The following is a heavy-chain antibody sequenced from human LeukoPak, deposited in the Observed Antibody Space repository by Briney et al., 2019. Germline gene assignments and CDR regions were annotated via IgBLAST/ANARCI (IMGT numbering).Heavy chain of an antibody. J-gene: IGHJ4*02. D-gene: IGHD4-23*01. CDR1: GDSISTSKSY. CDR3: ASLSDYAGVDY. V-gene: IGHV4-39*07. CDR2: IYYSGST. Sequence: SETLSLTCTVSGDSISTSKSYWGWIRQPPGKGLDWIGSIYYSGSTYYNLSLKSRVTISIDTSKNQFSLKLSSVTAADTAVYHCASLSDYAGVDYWGQGTLDTVSS.